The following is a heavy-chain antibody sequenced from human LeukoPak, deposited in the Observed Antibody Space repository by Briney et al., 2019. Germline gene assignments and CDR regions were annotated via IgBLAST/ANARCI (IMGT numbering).Heavy chain of an antibody. CDR3: ARAPDGYINGDFDY. V-gene: IGHV3-30-3*01. D-gene: IGHD5-24*01. J-gene: IGHJ4*02. Sequence: GRSLRLSCAASGFTFSSYAMHWVRQAPGKGLEWVAVISYDGSNKYYADSVKGRFTISRDNSKNTLYLQMNSLRAEDTAVYYCARAPDGYINGDFDYWGQGTLVTVSS. CDR2: ISYDGSNK. CDR1: GFTFSSYA.